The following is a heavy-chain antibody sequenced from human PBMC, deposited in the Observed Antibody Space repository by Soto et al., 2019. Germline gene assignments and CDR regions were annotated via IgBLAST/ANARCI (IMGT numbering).Heavy chain of an antibody. D-gene: IGHD1-1*01. CDR1: GDSVSSGNYY. CDR2: TSYSTTT. V-gene: IGHV4-61*01. Sequence: QVQLQESGPGLVRPSETLSLTCTVSGDSVSSGNYYWSRIRQPPGTELEWIVNTSYSTTTNYNPSLKSRVTMSVDTSKKEFSLNLSSVTAADTAVYYCVRAGFTVRTVALDPWGQGTLVTVSS. CDR3: VRAGFTVRTVALDP. J-gene: IGHJ5*02.